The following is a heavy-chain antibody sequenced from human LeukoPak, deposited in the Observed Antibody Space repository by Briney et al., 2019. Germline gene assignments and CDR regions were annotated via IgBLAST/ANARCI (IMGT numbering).Heavy chain of an antibody. V-gene: IGHV4-34*01. CDR3: ARGYDFWSAYYLWYYLDY. CDR2: INHSGST. Sequence: SETLSLTCAVYGGSFSGYYWSWIRQPPGKGLEWIGEINHSGSTNYTPSLKSRLTISVDTSKNRFSLKLSSVAAADRPVYYCARGYDFWSAYYLWYYLDYWGQGPLVRVPS. D-gene: IGHD3-3*01. CDR1: GGSFSGYY. J-gene: IGHJ4*02.